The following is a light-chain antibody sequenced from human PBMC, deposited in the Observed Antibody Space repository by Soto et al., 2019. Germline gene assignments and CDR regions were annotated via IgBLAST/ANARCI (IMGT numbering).Light chain of an antibody. Sequence: DIVMTQSPDSLAVSLGERATINCKSSQSVLYNSNNKNYLAWYQQKPGKAPNLLVFAASTLQSGVPSRFSGSGSGTDFTLTISCLQSEDFATYYCQQYYTYPYTFGQGTRWIS. CDR1: QSVLYNSNNKNY. V-gene: IGKV4-1*01. CDR3: QQYYTYPYT. J-gene: IGKJ2*01. CDR2: AAS.